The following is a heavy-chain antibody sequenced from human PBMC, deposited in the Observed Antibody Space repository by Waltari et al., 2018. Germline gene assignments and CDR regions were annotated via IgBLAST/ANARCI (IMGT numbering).Heavy chain of an antibody. CDR1: GDSTSRNDW. V-gene: IGHV4-4*02. CDR2: IYRSGRT. CDR3: ARDRGRGLYLDS. D-gene: IGHD2-15*01. J-gene: IGHJ4*02. Sequence: QLQLPESGPGLVKPSGTLSLTCAVSGDSTSRNDWWSWVRQPPQKGLEWIGQIYRSGRTNYNPSLESRVTISMDTSNSQCSLKLTSTTAADTAIYYCARDRGRGLYLDSWGQGTLVTVSP.